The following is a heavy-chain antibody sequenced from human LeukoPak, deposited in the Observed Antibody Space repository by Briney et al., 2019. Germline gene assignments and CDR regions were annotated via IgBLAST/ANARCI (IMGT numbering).Heavy chain of an antibody. V-gene: IGHV3-74*01. J-gene: IGHJ3*02. CDR1: GFTFSTYW. CDR2: INSDESST. CDR3: VRYSLDAFDI. Sequence: PGGSLRLSCAASGFTFSTYWMHWVRQAPGKGLVWVSRINSDESSTFYAASAKGRFTISRDNAKNTLYLQMNSLRAEDTAVYYCVRYSLDAFDIWGQGTMVTVSS. D-gene: IGHD2-15*01.